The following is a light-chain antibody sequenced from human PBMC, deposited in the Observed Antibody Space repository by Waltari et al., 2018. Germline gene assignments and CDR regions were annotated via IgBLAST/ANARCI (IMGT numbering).Light chain of an antibody. J-gene: IGKJ5*01. CDR1: QSLLYHANQMAY. CDR3: QQYYTHPIT. Sequence: DTIMPQSPDSLAVSLGQRATLPCQSNQSLLYHANQMAYLAWFPQKPGQPPTFLIYWASTRESGVPDRFSGSGSGTDFTLTITSLQAGDVGVYYCQQYYTHPITFGQGTRLEI. CDR2: WAS. V-gene: IGKV4-1*01.